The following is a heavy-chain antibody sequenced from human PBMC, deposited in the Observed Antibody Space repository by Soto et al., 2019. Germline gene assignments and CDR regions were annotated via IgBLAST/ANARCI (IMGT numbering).Heavy chain of an antibody. J-gene: IGHJ4*01. CDR3: AREDSIIIPAVSDF. CDR1: GFAFNNYG. D-gene: IGHD2-2*01. CDR2: ISKSDYT. V-gene: IGHV3-21*01. Sequence: GSLRLSCTVSGFAFNNYGINWVRQAPGKGLEWVSSISKSDYTYYSDSVKGRFTISRDNAKNSVSLQMNTLRVEDAAVYYCAREDSIIIPAVSDFWGHLPLVTVSS.